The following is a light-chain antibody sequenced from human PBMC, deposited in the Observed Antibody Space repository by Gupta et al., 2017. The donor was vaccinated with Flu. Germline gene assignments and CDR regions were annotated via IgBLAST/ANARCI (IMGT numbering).Light chain of an antibody. CDR2: TND. J-gene: IGLJ1*01. Sequence: QSVLTQPPSASGTPGQRVPISCSGSSSNIGSSPVNWYQQLPGSAPKLLIYTNDQRPSGVPDRFSGSKSGTSASLAISGLQSEDEADYYCETWDDSLNGRIFGTGTKVTVL. V-gene: IGLV1-44*01. CDR1: SSNIGSSP. CDR3: ETWDDSLNGRI.